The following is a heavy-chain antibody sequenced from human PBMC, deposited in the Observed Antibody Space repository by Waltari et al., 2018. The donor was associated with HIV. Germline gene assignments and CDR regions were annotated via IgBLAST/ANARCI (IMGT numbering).Heavy chain of an antibody. D-gene: IGHD3-22*01. CDR3: ARVPYYYDSSGYTV. Sequence: QLQLQESGPGLVKPSETLSLTCPVSGGSISSSSYYWGWIRQPPGKGLEWVGSIYYSESTCDNPCVKRRVTISVDTSKNQFSLKLSSVTAAETAVYYCARVPYYYDSSGYTVWGQGTLVTVSS. CDR1: GGSISSSSYY. V-gene: IGHV4-39*07. J-gene: IGHJ4*02. CDR2: IYYSEST.